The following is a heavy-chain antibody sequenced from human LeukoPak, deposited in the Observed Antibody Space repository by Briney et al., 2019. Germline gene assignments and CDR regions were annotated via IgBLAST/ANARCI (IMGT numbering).Heavy chain of an antibody. CDR2: IDSSGSTI. D-gene: IGHD3-16*02. CDR1: GFTFSTYE. J-gene: IGHJ4*02. CDR3: ASRPPHGRYVVFDY. Sequence: GGSLRLSCAASGFTFSTYEMNWVRQAPTKGLEWISYIDSSGSTIYYADSVKGRFTISRDNAKNSLYLQMNSLRAEDTALYYCASRPPHGRYVVFDYWGQRTLVTVSS. V-gene: IGHV3-48*03.